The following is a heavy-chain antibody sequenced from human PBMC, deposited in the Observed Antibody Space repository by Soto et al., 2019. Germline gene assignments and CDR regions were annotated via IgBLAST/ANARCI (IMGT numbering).Heavy chain of an antibody. CDR2: IYYSGST. D-gene: IGHD2-2*01. Sequence: ETPSPTCSDSGGSITSSSYLWGSIRQPPGKGLEWIGSIYYSGSTYYNPSLKSRVTISVDTSKNQFSLKLSSVTAADTAVYYCVRDRHCITNSCYGNWFDPWGQGTLVTVSS. J-gene: IGHJ5*02. V-gene: IGHV4-39*05. CDR3: VRDRHCITNSCYGNWFDP. CDR1: GGSITSSSYL.